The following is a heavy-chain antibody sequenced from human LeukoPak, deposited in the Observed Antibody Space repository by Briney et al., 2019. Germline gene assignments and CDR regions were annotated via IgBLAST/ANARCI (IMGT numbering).Heavy chain of an antibody. CDR3: ARGLVGATPSRAY. J-gene: IGHJ4*02. CDR2: ISSGGSTI. CDR1: GFTFSSSE. D-gene: IGHD1-26*01. Sequence: TGGSLRLSCAASGFTFSSSEMNWVRQAPGKGLEWVSYISSGGSTIYYADSVKGRFTISRDNSKNTLYLQMNSLRAEDTAVYYCARGLVGATPSRAYWGQGTLVTVSS. V-gene: IGHV3-48*03.